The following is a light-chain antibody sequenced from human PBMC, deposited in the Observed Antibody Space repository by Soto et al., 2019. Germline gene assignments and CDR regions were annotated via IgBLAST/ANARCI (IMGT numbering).Light chain of an antibody. CDR1: QSLAHSDGNTY. CDR3: MQGTHRPYT. V-gene: IGKV2-30*02. Sequence: DVVMTQSPLSLPVTLGQPASISCRSSQSLAHSDGNTYLNWFQQRPGQSPRRLIYKVSNRDSGVPDRFSGSGSVTDFTLTISRVEAEDVWVYYCMQGTHRPYTFGQGTKLEIK. J-gene: IGKJ2*01. CDR2: KVS.